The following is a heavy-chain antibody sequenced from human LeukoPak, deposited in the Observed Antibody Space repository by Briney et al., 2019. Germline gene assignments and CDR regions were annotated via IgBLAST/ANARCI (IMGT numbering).Heavy chain of an antibody. V-gene: IGHV1-8*01. CDR2: MNPNSGNA. Sequence: GASVKVSCKASGYTFTSYDINWVRQATGQGLEWMGWMNPNSGNAGYAQKFQGRVTMTRNTSISTAYMELSSLRSEDTAVYYCARGVRRGRLFYYYYYMDVWGKGTTVTVSS. CDR1: GYTFTSYD. J-gene: IGHJ6*03. CDR3: ARGVRRGRLFYYYYYMDV. D-gene: IGHD3-10*01.